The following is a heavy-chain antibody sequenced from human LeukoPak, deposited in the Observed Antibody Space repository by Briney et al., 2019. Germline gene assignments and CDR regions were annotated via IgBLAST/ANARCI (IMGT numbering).Heavy chain of an antibody. Sequence: SETLSLTCTVSGASISSYYWGWIRQPPGKGLEWIGSIYYSGSTYYNPSLKSRVTISVDTSKNQFSLKLSSVAAADTAVYYCANQNQYDPNYFDYWGQGTLVTVSS. CDR3: ANQNQYDPNYFDY. CDR2: IYYSGST. D-gene: IGHD1-14*01. CDR1: GASISSYY. V-gene: IGHV4-39*01. J-gene: IGHJ4*02.